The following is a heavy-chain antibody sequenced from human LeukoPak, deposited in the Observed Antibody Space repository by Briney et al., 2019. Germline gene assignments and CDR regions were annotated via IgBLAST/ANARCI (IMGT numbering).Heavy chain of an antibody. Sequence: ASVKVSCKASGYTFTSYGISWVRQAPGQGPEWMGWISAYNGNTNYAQKLQGRVTMTTDTSTSTAYMELRSLRSDDTAIYYCARMEYSSGWTDYYYGMDVWGQGTTVTVSS. CDR3: ARMEYSSGWTDYYYGMDV. CDR1: GYTFTSYG. D-gene: IGHD6-19*01. J-gene: IGHJ6*02. V-gene: IGHV1-18*01. CDR2: ISAYNGNT.